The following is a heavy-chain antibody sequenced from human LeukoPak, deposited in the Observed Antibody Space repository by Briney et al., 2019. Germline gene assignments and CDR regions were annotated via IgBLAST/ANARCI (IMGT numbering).Heavy chain of an antibody. D-gene: IGHD3-9*01. V-gene: IGHV3-23*01. CDR3: VRDMEPLRYFDT. J-gene: IGHJ4*02. CDR2: ISKNTVDT. Sequence: PGGSLRLSCTGSGFIFSRYAVSWVRQAPGTGLEWVSAISKNTVDTYYAESVKGRLTISRDSSKNTVYLQMNSLRAEDTAVYYCVRDMEPLRYFDTWGQGTLVTVSS. CDR1: GFIFSRYA.